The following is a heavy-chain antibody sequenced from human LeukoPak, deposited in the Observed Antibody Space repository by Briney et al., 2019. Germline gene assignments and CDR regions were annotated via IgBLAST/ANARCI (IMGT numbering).Heavy chain of an antibody. CDR1: GFTFSNYA. Sequence: GGSLRLSCAASGFTFSNYAVHWVRQAPGKGLEWMAFISFDGTNKYFAESVKGRLTISRDNSKNTVYLQMNSLRVEDTAEYYCARALHGYSNGLFDFWGQGTLVTVSS. CDR2: ISFDGTNK. CDR3: ARALHGYSNGLFDF. J-gene: IGHJ4*02. D-gene: IGHD5-18*01. V-gene: IGHV3-30-3*01.